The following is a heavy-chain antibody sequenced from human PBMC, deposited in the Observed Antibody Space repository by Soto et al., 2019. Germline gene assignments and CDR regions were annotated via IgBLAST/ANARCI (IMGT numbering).Heavy chain of an antibody. J-gene: IGHJ3*02. D-gene: IGHD4-17*01. CDR1: GYSISSSNW. CDR2: IYYSGST. V-gene: IGHV4-28*01. CDR3: ARKNGVLDAFDI. Sequence: SETLSLTCAVSGYSISSSNWWGWIRQPPGKGLEWIGYIYYSGSTYYNPSLKSRVAMSVDTSKNQFSLKLSSVTAVDTAVYYCARKNGVLDAFDIWGQGTMVTVSS.